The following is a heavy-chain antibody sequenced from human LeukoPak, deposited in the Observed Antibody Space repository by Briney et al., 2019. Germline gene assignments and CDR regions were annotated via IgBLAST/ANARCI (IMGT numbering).Heavy chain of an antibody. Sequence: PSETLSLTCAVYGGSFSGYYWSWIRQPPGKGLEWIGEINHSGSTNYNPSLKSRVTISVDTSKNQFSLKLSSVTAADTAVYYCASLGNWRRYYFDYWGQGTLVTVSS. CDR1: GGSFSGYY. CDR2: INHSGST. D-gene: IGHD1-1*01. V-gene: IGHV4-34*01. J-gene: IGHJ4*02. CDR3: ASLGNWRRYYFDY.